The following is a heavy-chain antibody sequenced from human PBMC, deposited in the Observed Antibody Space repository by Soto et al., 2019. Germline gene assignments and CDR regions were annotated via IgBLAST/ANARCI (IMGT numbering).Heavy chain of an antibody. CDR3: AKWGDGYKTPGPYSLYYYYGMDV. V-gene: IGHV3-30*18. CDR2: ISYDGSNK. CDR1: GFTFSSYG. D-gene: IGHD5-12*01. Sequence: QVQLVESGGGEVQPGRSLRLSCAASGFTFSSYGMHWVRQAPGKGLEWVAVISYDGSNKYYADSVKGRFTISRDNSKNTLYLQMNSLRAEDTAVYYCAKWGDGYKTPGPYSLYYYYGMDVWGQGTTVTVSS. J-gene: IGHJ6*02.